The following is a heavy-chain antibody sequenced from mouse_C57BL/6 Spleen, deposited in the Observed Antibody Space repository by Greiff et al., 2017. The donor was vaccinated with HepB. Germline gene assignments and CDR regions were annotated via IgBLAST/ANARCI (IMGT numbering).Heavy chain of an antibody. D-gene: IGHD1-1*01. CDR3: ARRTIGYYYGSSYVGFDY. J-gene: IGHJ2*01. CDR2: IDPSDSYT. V-gene: IGHV1-50*01. CDR1: GYTFTSYW. Sequence: QQSCKASGYTFTSYWMQWVNQRPGQGLEWIGEIDPSDSYTNYNQKFKGKATLTVDTSSSTAYMQLSSLTSEDSAVYYCARRTIGYYYGSSYVGFDYWGQGTTLTVSS.